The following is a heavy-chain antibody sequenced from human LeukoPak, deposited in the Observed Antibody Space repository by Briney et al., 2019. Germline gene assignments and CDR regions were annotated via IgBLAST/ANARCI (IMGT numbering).Heavy chain of an antibody. Sequence: ASVKVSCKTSGYSFTDYYMHWVRQAPGQGLEWMGWINPNSGGTSSAQKFQGRVTITRDTSITTVYMEVSWLTSDDTAIYYCARADRLHGGPYLIGPWGQGTLVTVSS. V-gene: IGHV1-2*02. J-gene: IGHJ5*02. CDR2: INPNSGGT. CDR1: GYSFTDYY. CDR3: ARADRLHGGPYLIGP. D-gene: IGHD2-21*01.